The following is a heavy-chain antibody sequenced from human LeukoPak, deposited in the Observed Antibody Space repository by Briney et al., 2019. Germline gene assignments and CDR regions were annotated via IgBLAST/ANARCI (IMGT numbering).Heavy chain of an antibody. V-gene: IGHV3-53*01. CDR2: IYSGGST. D-gene: IGHD6-19*01. CDR1: GFIFSDYV. CDR3: AKDSSGWYHYFDY. Sequence: GGSLRLSCAASGFIFSDYVMSWVRQAPGKGLEWVTVIYSGGSTYYADSVKGRFTISRDNSKNTLYLQMNSLRAEDTAVYYCAKDSSGWYHYFDYWGQGTLVTVSS. J-gene: IGHJ4*02.